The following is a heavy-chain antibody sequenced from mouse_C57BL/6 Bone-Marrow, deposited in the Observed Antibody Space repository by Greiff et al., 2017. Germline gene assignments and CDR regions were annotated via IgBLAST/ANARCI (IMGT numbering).Heavy chain of an antibody. J-gene: IGHJ3*01. CDR2: IYPGSGNT. V-gene: IGHV1-76*01. CDR3: ARYEDYYGSFAY. D-gene: IGHD1-1*01. Sequence: VQLQQSGAELVRPGASVKLSCKASGYTFTDYYINWVKQRPGQGLEWIARIYPGSGNTYYNEKFKGKATLTAEKSSSTAYMQLSSLTSEDSAVYFCARYEDYYGSFAYWGQGTLVTVSA. CDR1: GYTFTDYY.